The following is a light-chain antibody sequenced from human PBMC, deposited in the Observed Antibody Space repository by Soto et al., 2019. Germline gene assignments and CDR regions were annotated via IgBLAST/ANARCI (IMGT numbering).Light chain of an antibody. CDR1: QSVSSNY. J-gene: IGKJ1*01. Sequence: ESVVTHSPGTLSLSPVERATLSFRSSQSVSSNYLAWYQQKPGQAPMLLIYGASTRATGIPDRFSGSGSGTDFTLTISRLEPDDSAVYYCQQYSSSPTWTFGQGTKV. V-gene: IGKV3-20*01. CDR2: GAS. CDR3: QQYSSSPTWT.